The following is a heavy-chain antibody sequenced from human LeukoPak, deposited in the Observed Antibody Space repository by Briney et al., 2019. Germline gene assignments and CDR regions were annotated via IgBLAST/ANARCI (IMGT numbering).Heavy chain of an antibody. CDR3: ARDSSRGYTYASDY. CDR2: ISPNSGGS. Sequence: ASVKVSCKASGYSFTDYYIHWVRQAPGQGLEWMGWISPNSGGSNYAQKFQGRVTMTRDTSINTAYMELSRLRSDDAAVYFCARDSSRGYTYASDYWGQGTLVSVSP. D-gene: IGHD5-18*01. J-gene: IGHJ4*02. V-gene: IGHV1-2*02. CDR1: GYSFTDYY.